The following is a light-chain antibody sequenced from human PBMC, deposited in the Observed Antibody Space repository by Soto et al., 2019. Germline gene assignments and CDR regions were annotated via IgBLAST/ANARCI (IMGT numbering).Light chain of an antibody. Sequence: QSALTQPASVSGSPGQAITISCTGTSSDVGGYNYVSWYQQHPGKAPKLRIYDVSNRPSGVSNRVSGSKSGNTASLTSSGLQADDEADYYCSSYTSSSTPVLGGGTKLTVL. CDR1: SSDVGGYNY. CDR2: DVS. V-gene: IGLV2-14*01. J-gene: IGLJ2*01. CDR3: SSYTSSSTPV.